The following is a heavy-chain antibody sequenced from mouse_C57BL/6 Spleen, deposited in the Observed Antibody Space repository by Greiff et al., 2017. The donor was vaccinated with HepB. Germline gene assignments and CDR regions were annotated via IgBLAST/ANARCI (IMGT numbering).Heavy chain of an antibody. V-gene: IGHV1-15*01. J-gene: IGHJ2*01. Sequence: LVESGAELVRPGASVTLSCKASGYTFTDYEMHWVKQTPVHGLEWIGAIDPETGGTAYNQKFKGKAILTADKSSSTAYMELRSLTSEDSAVYYCTRGILRSYYFDYWGQGTTLTVSS. CDR3: TRGILRSYYFDY. CDR1: GYTFTDYE. CDR2: IDPETGGT. D-gene: IGHD1-1*01.